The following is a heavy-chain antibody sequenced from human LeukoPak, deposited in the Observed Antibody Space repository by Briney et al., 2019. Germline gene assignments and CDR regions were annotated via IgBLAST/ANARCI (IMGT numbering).Heavy chain of an antibody. J-gene: IGHJ4*02. CDR3: VRDNPRCCGVVPANIDDY. V-gene: IGHV3-48*01. D-gene: IGHD2-2*01. CDR1: GFIISGDS. CDR2: ISCDSGIK. Sequence: GGSLRLSCAASGFIISGDSMNWVRQAPWKGLEWIAYISCDSGIKYYADSVRGRFTISRDNAKNSLYLQMHSLRAEDTAVYYCVRDNPRCCGVVPANIDDYWGQGTLVTVSS.